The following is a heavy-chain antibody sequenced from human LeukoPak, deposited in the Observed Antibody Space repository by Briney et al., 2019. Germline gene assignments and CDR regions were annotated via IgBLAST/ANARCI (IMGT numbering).Heavy chain of an antibody. CDR1: GGSFSGYY. V-gene: IGHV4-34*01. CDR2: INHSGST. J-gene: IGHJ3*02. Sequence: SETLSLTCAVYGGSFSGYYWSWIRQPPGKGLEWIGEINHSGSTNYNPSLKSRVTISVDTSKNQFSLKLSSVTAADTAVYYCARGRKDRGITMIAVVTKARGAFDIWGQGTMVTVSS. D-gene: IGHD3-22*01. CDR3: ARGRKDRGITMIAVVTKARGAFDI.